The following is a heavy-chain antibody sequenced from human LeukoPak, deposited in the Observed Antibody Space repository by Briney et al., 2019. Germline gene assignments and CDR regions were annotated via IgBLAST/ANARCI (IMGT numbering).Heavy chain of an antibody. J-gene: IGHJ4*02. CDR1: GGSISSSSYY. Sequence: SETLSLTCTVSGGSISSSSYYWGWIRQPPGKGLEWIGSIYYSGSTYYNPSPKSRVTISVDTPKNQFSLNLSSVTAADTAVYYCARVRYIVVVPAAIRGPPDYWGQGTLVTVSS. D-gene: IGHD2-2*02. V-gene: IGHV4-39*01. CDR3: ARVRYIVVVPAAIRGPPDY. CDR2: IYYSGST.